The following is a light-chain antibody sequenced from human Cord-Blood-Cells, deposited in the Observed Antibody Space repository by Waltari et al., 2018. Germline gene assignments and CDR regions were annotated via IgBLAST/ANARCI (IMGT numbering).Light chain of an antibody. CDR2: RNN. Sequence: QSVLTQPPSASGTPGQRVTISCSGSSSNIGSNYVYWYQQLPGTAPKLLIHRNNHRPSGVPDRFSGSKSGTSASLAISGLRSEDEADYYCAAWDDSLSGVVFGGGTKLTVL. V-gene: IGLV1-47*01. CDR1: SSNIGSNY. J-gene: IGLJ2*01. CDR3: AAWDDSLSGVV.